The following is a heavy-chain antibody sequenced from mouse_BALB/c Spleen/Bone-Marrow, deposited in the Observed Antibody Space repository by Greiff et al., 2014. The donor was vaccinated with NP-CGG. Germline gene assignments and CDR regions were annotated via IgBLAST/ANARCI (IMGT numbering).Heavy chain of an antibody. CDR3: ASGVTTGWFVY. J-gene: IGHJ3*01. V-gene: IGHV1-76*01. CDR1: GYIFTSYW. CDR2: IYPGSGST. Sequence: QVQLQQSGAELVRPGASVKLSCKTSGYIFTSYWIHWVKQRSGQGLEWIARIYPGSGSTYYNEKFEGKATLTAAKSSSTAYMQLGSLKSEDSAVHFCASGVTTGWFVYWGQGTLVTVSA. D-gene: IGHD2-2*01.